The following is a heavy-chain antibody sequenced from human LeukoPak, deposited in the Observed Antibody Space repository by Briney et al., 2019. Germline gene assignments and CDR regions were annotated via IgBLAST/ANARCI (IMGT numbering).Heavy chain of an antibody. CDR3: AKDARCCTSSSGSYGMDV. J-gene: IGHJ6*02. V-gene: IGHV3-30*18. D-gene: IGHD2-2*01. Sequence: PGRSLRLSCAASGFTFSDYAMHWVRQAPGKGLEWVALISYEGSNKYYADSAKGRFTISRDNSKNTLYLQMNSLRAEDTAVYYCAKDARCCTSSSGSYGMDVRGQGTTVTVSS. CDR2: ISYEGSNK. CDR1: GFTFSDYA.